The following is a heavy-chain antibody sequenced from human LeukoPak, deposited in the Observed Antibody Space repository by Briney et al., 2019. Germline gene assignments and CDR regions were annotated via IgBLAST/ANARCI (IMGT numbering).Heavy chain of an antibody. CDR3: ARSNDYDDYRPLDY. Sequence: SETLSLTCAVYGGSFSGYYWSWIRQPPGKGLEWIGEINHSGSTNYNPSLKSRVTISVDTSKNQFSLKLSSVTAADTAVYYCARSNDYDDYRPLDYWGQGTLVTVSS. V-gene: IGHV4-34*01. CDR1: GGSFSGYY. D-gene: IGHD4-17*01. CDR2: INHSGST. J-gene: IGHJ4*02.